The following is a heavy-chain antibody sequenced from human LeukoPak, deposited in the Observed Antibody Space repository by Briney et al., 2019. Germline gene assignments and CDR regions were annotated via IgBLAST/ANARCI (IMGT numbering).Heavy chain of an antibody. CDR1: GFTFSDYY. CDR2: ISSSSTYS. Sequence: GGSLRLSCVASGFTFSDYYMSWIRQAPGKGLEWVSYISSSSTYSSYADSVKGRFTISRDNDKNSLYLQMNSLRAEDTAVYYCARVMIGTVNWFDPWGQGTLVTVSS. V-gene: IGHV3-11*06. CDR3: ARVMIGTVNWFDP. J-gene: IGHJ5*02. D-gene: IGHD3-22*01.